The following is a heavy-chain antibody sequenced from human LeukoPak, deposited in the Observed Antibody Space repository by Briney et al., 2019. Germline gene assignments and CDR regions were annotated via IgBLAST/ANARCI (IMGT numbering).Heavy chain of an antibody. CDR3: AQDQQLQPFHY. J-gene: IGHJ4*02. CDR2: ISRSSNYI. Sequence: AGGSLRLSCVASGFTFSTYSMTWVRQAPGKGLEWVALISRSSNYIHYADSVKGRFTISRDNSKNALYLQMNSLRPEDTSVYYCAQDQQLQPFHYWGQGTLVTVSS. CDR1: GFTFSTYS. D-gene: IGHD1-1*01. V-gene: IGHV3-21*01.